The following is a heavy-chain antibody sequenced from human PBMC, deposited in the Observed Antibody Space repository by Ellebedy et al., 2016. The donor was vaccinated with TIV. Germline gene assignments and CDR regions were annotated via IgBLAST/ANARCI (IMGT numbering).Heavy chain of an antibody. CDR2: IYYSGNT. D-gene: IGHD6-13*01. Sequence: MPSETLSLPCTVSGGSISSGGYYWNWIRQHPGNGLEWIGFIYYSGNTYYNPSLKSRLTISLDPSKNQFSLKLSSVSAADTAVYYCAREDSSNWYHYHGMDVWGQGTTVTVSS. V-gene: IGHV4-31*03. CDR3: AREDSSNWYHYHGMDV. J-gene: IGHJ6*02. CDR1: GGSISSGGYY.